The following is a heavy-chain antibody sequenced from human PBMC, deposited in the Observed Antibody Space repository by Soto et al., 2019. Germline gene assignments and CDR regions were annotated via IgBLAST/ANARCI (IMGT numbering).Heavy chain of an antibody. CDR3: ARAASLLIIAAQPSRFDS. J-gene: IGHJ4*02. D-gene: IGHD2-8*01. CDR2: ISPYSGYT. CDR1: GYSFMKYG. V-gene: IGHV1-18*01. Sequence: ASVKVSCKGFGYSFMKYGINWVRQAPGQGLEWVGWISPYSGYTHSAQKFHGRLTLTTDTAASTAYMELRILRSADTALYYCARAASLLIIAAQPSRFDSWGQGTLVTVSS.